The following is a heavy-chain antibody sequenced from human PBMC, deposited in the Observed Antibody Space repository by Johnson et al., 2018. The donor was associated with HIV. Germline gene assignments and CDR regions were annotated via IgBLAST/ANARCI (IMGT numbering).Heavy chain of an antibody. D-gene: IGHD2-15*01. V-gene: IGHV3-66*02. Sequence: VQLVESGGGVVQPGGSLRLSCAASGFTVSSNYMSWVRQAPGKGLEWVSVIYSSGSTYYADSVKGRFTISRDKTKNTLNLQMNSLRAEDTAVYYCAKVQGFRRAFDIWGQGTMVTVSS. J-gene: IGHJ3*02. CDR1: GFTVSSNY. CDR3: AKVQGFRRAFDI. CDR2: IYSSGST.